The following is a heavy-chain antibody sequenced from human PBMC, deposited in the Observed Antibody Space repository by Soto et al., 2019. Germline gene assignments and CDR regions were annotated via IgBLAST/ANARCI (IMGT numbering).Heavy chain of an antibody. Sequence: SQTLSLTCAISVDGVSSNTAAWNWISSSPSRGLEWLGRTYYRSNWRHDYAVSVKSRITVNPDTSKNHFSLQLNSVTPDDTAVYYCARGVAGSGFDLWGQGTLIPVS. CDR2: TYYRSNWRH. CDR1: VDGVSSNTAA. J-gene: IGHJ4*02. CDR3: ARGVAGSGFDL. V-gene: IGHV6-1*01. D-gene: IGHD6-19*01.